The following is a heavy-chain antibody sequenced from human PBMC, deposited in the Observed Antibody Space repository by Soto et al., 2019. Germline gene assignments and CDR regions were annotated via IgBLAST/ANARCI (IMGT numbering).Heavy chain of an antibody. J-gene: IGHJ4*02. Sequence: GRSLRLSCAASGFTFSSYAMSWVRQAPGKGLEWVSAISGSGGSTYYADSVKGRFTISRDNSKNTLYLQMNSLRAEDTAVYYCAKDRSSVYPAEPGTALFDYWGQGTLVTVS. CDR2: ISGSGGST. D-gene: IGHD3-22*01. CDR3: AKDRSSVYPAEPGTALFDY. CDR1: GFTFSSYA. V-gene: IGHV3-23*01.